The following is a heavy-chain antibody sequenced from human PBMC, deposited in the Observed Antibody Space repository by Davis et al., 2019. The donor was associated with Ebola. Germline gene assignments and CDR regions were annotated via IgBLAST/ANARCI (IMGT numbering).Heavy chain of an antibody. V-gene: IGHV3-30*03. J-gene: IGHJ4*02. D-gene: IGHD6-6*01. CDR1: GFTFSSYG. CDR2: ISFDGSNK. CDR3: ATTVPDY. Sequence: GESLKISCAASGFTFSSYGMHWVRQAPGKGLEWVASISFDGSNKYYAGSVKGRFTISRDNSKNTLYLQMNSLRAEDTAVYYCATTVPDYWGQGTLVTVSS.